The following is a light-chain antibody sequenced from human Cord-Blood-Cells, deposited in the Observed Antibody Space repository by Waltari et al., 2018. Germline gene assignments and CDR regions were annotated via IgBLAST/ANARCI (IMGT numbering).Light chain of an antibody. CDR1: QSVSSSD. CDR3: QQYGSSPPIT. Sequence: EIVLTQSPATLSSSPGERATLSCRASQSVSSSDLAWYQQKPGQAPRLLIYGASSRATGIPDRFSGSGSGTDFTLTISRLEPEDFAVYYCQQYGSSPPITFGQGTRLEIK. CDR2: GAS. J-gene: IGKJ5*01. V-gene: IGKV3-20*01.